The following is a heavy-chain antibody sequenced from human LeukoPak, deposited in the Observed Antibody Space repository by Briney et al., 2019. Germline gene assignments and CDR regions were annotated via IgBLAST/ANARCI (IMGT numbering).Heavy chain of an antibody. CDR3: ARDNSCSGGSCSFYYGMDV. V-gene: IGHV3-33*01. CDR2: IWYDGSNK. J-gene: IGHJ6*02. D-gene: IGHD2-15*01. Sequence: AGRSLRLSCAASGFTFSSYGMHWVRQASGKGLEWVAVIWYDGSNKYYADAVKGRFTISRDNSKNTLYLQMNSLRAEDTAVYYCARDNSCSGGSCSFYYGMDVWGQGTTVTVSS. CDR1: GFTFSSYG.